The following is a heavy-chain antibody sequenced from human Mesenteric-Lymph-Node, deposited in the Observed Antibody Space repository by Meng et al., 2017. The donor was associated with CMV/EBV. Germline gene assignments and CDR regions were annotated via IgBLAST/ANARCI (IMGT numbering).Heavy chain of an antibody. J-gene: IGHJ4*02. V-gene: IGHV3-23*01. Sequence: GESLKISCAASGFTFSSYAMSWVRQAPGKGLEWASAISGSGGTTYYADSVKGRFTISRDNSKNTLYLQMNSLRAEDTAVYYCATRRAGVLRCEDYWGQGTLVTVSS. CDR2: ISGSGGTT. D-gene: IGHD2-8*01. CDR3: ATRRAGVLRCEDY. CDR1: GFTFSSYA.